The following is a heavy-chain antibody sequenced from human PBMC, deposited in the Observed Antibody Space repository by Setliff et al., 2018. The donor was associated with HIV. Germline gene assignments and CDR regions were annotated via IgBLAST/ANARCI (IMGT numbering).Heavy chain of an antibody. D-gene: IGHD1-1*01. CDR2: INPNNGVT. CDR1: GYTFTGYY. Sequence: ASVKVSCKASGYTFTGYYLHWVRQAPGQGLEWTGRINPNNGVTFYGQKFQGRVTMTRDTSIMTAYMELGRLTYDDTAVYYCASFRGTGTTRSLDHFDYWGQGTLVTVSS. J-gene: IGHJ4*02. CDR3: ASFRGTGTTRSLDHFDY. V-gene: IGHV1-2*06.